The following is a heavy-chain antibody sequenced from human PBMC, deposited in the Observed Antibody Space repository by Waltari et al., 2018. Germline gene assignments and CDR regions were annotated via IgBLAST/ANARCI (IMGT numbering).Heavy chain of an antibody. J-gene: IGHJ5*02. V-gene: IGHV1-2*06. Sequence: QVQLVQSGAEVKKPGASVKVSCKASGYTFTGYYMHWVRQAPGQGLEWMGRINPTSGGTNYDQKFQGRVTMTRDTSISTAYMELSRLRSDDTAVYYCARAGSSSWYEGFDPWGQGTLVTVSS. CDR3: ARAGSSSWYEGFDP. CDR1: GYTFTGYY. D-gene: IGHD6-13*01. CDR2: INPTSGGT.